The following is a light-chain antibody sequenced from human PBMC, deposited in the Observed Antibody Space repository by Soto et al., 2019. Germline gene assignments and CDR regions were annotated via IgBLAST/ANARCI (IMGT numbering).Light chain of an antibody. Sequence: DIQLSQSPSLLSASLGDRVTITCRASQGIGRYLAWYQQRPGQAPKILMYIPIPLQTGVPSRFSGSGSGTDFTLTISSLQPEDFATYYCQHLHSFPRTFGGGTKVDIK. V-gene: IGKV1-9*01. CDR3: QHLHSFPRT. CDR2: IPI. CDR1: QGIGRY. J-gene: IGKJ4*02.